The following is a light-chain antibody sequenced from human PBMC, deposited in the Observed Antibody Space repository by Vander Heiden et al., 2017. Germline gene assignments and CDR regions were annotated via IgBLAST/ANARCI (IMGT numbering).Light chain of an antibody. CDR2: WAS. Sequence: DIVMTQSPDPLAVSLGERATINCKSSQSVLYSSNNKNYLTWYQQKPGQPPRLLIYWASTRESGVPDRFSGSGSGTDFTLTISSLQAEDVAVYFCQQYSSTPRTFGQGTKVEIK. V-gene: IGKV4-1*01. CDR1: QSVLYSSNNKNY. CDR3: QQYSSTPRT. J-gene: IGKJ1*01.